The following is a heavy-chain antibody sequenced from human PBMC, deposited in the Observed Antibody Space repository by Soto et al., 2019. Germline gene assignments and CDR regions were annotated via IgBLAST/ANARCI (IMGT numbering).Heavy chain of an antibody. CDR3: AKDTAGIVVVVAAYNWFDP. CDR1: GFTFSSYA. V-gene: IGHV3-23*01. Sequence: GGSLRLSCAASGFTFSSYAMSWVRQAPGKGLEWVSAISGSGGSTYYADSVKGRFTISRDNSKNTLYLQMNSLRAEDTAVYYCAKDTAGIVVVVAAYNWFDPWGQGTLVTVSS. J-gene: IGHJ5*02. CDR2: ISGSGGST. D-gene: IGHD2-15*01.